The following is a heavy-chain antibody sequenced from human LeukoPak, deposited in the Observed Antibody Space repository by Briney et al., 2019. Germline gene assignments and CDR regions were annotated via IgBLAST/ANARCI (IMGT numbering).Heavy chain of an antibody. CDR3: ARRLTTGGFFDY. J-gene: IGHJ4*02. CDR2: ISSSSSYT. CDR1: GFTFSDYY. Sequence: PGGFLRLSCAASGFTFSDYYMSWLRQAPGKGLEWVSYISSSSSYTNYADSVKGRFTISRDNAKNSLYLQMNSLRAEDTAVYYCARRLTTGGFFDYWGQGTLVTVSS. V-gene: IGHV3-11*06. D-gene: IGHD4-11*01.